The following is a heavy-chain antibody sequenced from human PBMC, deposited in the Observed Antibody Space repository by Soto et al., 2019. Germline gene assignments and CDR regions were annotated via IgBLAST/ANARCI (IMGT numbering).Heavy chain of an antibody. D-gene: IGHD6-19*01. V-gene: IGHV1-18*04. Sequence: QVQLVQSGAEVKKPGASVKVSCKASGYTYSSYGITWVRQAPGQGLEWMGWISVYNGNTNYAQNLQGRVTMTTDTSTTTAYMELRSLRSDDTAVYYGARGDGLWYFDLWGRGTLVTVSS. CDR3: ARGDGLWYFDL. CDR1: GYTYSSYG. J-gene: IGHJ2*01. CDR2: ISVYNGNT.